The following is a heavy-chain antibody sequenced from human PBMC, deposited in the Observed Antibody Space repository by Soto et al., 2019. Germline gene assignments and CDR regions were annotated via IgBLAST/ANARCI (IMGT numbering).Heavy chain of an antibody. V-gene: IGHV3-30*18. D-gene: IGHD3-3*01. CDR3: AKEEGRGYDFWSGKNRTIDY. CDR2: ISYDGSDQ. J-gene: IGHJ4*02. CDR1: GFTFSSYG. Sequence: GGSLRLSCAASGFTFSSYGMHWVRQAPGKGLEWVVVISYDGSDQYYADSVKGRFTVSRDNSKNTLYLQMNSLRPEDTAVYFCAKEEGRGYDFWSGKNRTIDYWGQGNPVTVSS.